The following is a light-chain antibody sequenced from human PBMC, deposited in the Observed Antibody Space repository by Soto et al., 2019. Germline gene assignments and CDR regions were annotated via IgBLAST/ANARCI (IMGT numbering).Light chain of an antibody. CDR3: QQSGSSTRT. CDR2: GAS. J-gene: IGKJ5*01. CDR1: QSVSSY. V-gene: IGKV3-20*01. Sequence: IVLTQSPATLSLSPGERATLSCRASQSVSSYLAWYQQKPGQAPRLLIYGASSRATGIPDRFSGSVSGTDGTITISRLQTEDGAVYYCQQSGSSTRTFGQGTRLEIK.